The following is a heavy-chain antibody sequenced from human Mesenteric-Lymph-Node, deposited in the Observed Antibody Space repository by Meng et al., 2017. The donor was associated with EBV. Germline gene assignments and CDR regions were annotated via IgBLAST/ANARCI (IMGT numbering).Heavy chain of an antibody. J-gene: IGHJ4*02. CDR1: GGSVSSGSYY. Sequence: QGQLKESGPGLVKPSATLSRTCTVSGGSVSSGSYYWSWIRQPPGKGLEWIGYIYYSGSTNYNPSLKSRVTISVDTSKNQFSLKLSSVTAADTAVYYCALIIVGATHFDYWGQGTLVTVSS. CDR2: IYYSGST. V-gene: IGHV4-61*01. D-gene: IGHD1-26*01. CDR3: ALIIVGATHFDY.